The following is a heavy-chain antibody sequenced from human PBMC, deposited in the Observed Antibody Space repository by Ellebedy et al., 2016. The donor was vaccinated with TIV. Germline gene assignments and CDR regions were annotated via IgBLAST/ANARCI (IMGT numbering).Heavy chain of an antibody. CDR3: ARGSSSSWSLRYYFDY. D-gene: IGHD6-13*01. Sequence: SETLSLXXAVYGGSFSGYYWSWIRQPPGKGLEWIGEINHSGSTNYNPSLKSRVTISVDTSKNQFSLKLSSVTAADTAVYYCARGSSSSWSLRYYFDYWGQGTLVTVSS. CDR2: INHSGST. V-gene: IGHV4-34*01. J-gene: IGHJ4*02. CDR1: GGSFSGYY.